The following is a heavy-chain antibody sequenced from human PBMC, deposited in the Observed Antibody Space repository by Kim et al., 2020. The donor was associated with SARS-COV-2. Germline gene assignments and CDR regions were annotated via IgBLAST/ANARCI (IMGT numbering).Heavy chain of an antibody. CDR2: ISSSSSYI. V-gene: IGHV3-21*01. CDR1: GFTFSSYS. D-gene: IGHD5-12*01. CDR3: ARVDLIVATIGDDY. Sequence: GGSLRLSCAASGFTFSSYSMNWVRQAPGKGLEWVSSISSSSSYIYYADSVKGRFTISRDNAKNSLYLQMNSLRAEDTAVYYCARVDLIVATIGDDYWGQGTLVTVSS. J-gene: IGHJ4*02.